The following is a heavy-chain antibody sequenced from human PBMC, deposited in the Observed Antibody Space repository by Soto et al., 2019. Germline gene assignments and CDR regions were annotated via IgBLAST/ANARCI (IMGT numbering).Heavy chain of an antibody. J-gene: IGHJ6*02. CDR3: ARGAGFFYGVDV. CDR2: ISYSGSTI. Sequence: GGSLRLSCAASGFDFDNYEMNWVRQAPGKGLEWISFISYSGSTIYFADSVRGRFSISRDNSKNSLFLQMSSLRAEDSAIYYCARGAGFFYGVDVWGQGTTVTVS. V-gene: IGHV3-48*03. CDR1: GFDFDNYE.